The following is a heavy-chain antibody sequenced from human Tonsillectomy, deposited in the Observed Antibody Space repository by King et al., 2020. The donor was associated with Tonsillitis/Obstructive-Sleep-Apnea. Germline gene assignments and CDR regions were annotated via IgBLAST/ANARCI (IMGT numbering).Heavy chain of an antibody. V-gene: IGHV3-15*01. J-gene: IGHJ4*02. CDR2: IKSKTDGGTT. Sequence: VQLVESGGGLVKPGGSLRLSCAASGFTFSNAWMSWVRQAPGKGLEWVGRIKSKTDGGTTDYSAPAKGRFTISRDDSKNTMYLKMNSLKTEDTAVYYCTTGGVDYGDSIFDYWGQGTLVTVSS. CDR3: TTGGVDYGDSIFDY. CDR1: GFTFSNAW. D-gene: IGHD4-17*01.